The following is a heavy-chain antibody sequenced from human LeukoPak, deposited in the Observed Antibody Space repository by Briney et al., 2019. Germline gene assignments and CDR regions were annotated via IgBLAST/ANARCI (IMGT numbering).Heavy chain of an antibody. Sequence: GASVKVSCKASGYTFTSYDINWVRQATGQGLEWMGWMNPNSGNTGYAQKFQGRVTMTRNTSISTAYMELSSLRSEDTAVYYCARGLYCSDGSCYGWFDPWGQGTLVTVSS. CDR1: GYTFTSYD. V-gene: IGHV1-8*01. J-gene: IGHJ5*02. CDR3: ARGLYCSDGSCYGWFDP. CDR2: MNPNSGNT. D-gene: IGHD2-15*01.